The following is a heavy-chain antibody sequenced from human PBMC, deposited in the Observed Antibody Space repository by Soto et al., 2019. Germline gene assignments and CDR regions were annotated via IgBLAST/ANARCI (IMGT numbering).Heavy chain of an antibody. CDR2: ISSSSSSI. CDR3: ERDHAALLGFESDYYYGMDV. CDR1: GFTFSSYS. V-gene: IGHV3-48*02. Sequence: EVQLVESGGGLVQPGGSLRLSCAASGFTFSSYSMNWVRQAPGKGLEWISYISSSSSSIYYADSVKGRFTISRDNAKNSLYLQMNSLRDEDTAVYYCERDHAALLGFESDYYYGMDVWGQGTTVTVSS. D-gene: IGHD3-10*01. J-gene: IGHJ6*02.